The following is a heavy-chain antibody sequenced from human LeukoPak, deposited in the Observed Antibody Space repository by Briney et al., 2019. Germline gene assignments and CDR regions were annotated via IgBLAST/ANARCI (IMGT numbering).Heavy chain of an antibody. D-gene: IGHD2-21*01. CDR3: ARGKPGGADRGYYYYYYMDA. CDR1: GGTFSSYA. V-gene: IGHV1-69*05. Sequence: GASVKVSCKASGGTFSSYAISWVRQAPGQGLEWMGGIIPIFGTANYAQKFQGRVTITTDESTSTAYMELSSLRSEDTAVYYCARGKPGGADRGYYYYYYMDAWGKGTTVTVSS. CDR2: IIPIFGTA. J-gene: IGHJ6*03.